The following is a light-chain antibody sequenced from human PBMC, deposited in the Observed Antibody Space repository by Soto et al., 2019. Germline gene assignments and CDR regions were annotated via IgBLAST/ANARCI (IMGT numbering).Light chain of an antibody. Sequence: QSVLTQPASVSGSPGQSITISCTGTSRDVGAFNYVSWYQQHPGEAPKLIIYEVSNRPSGVSNRFSGSKSGNTASLTISGLQTEDEADYYCNSYTDMSTLVFGGGTKVTVL. V-gene: IGLV2-14*01. CDR1: SRDVGAFNY. CDR2: EVS. J-gene: IGLJ2*01. CDR3: NSYTDMSTLV.